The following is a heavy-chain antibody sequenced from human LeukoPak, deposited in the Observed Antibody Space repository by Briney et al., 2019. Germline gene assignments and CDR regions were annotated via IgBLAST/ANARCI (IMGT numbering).Heavy chain of an antibody. CDR2: INSDGSST. V-gene: IGHV3-74*01. CDR1: GFTFSSYW. J-gene: IGHJ5*02. Sequence: GGSLRLSCAASGFTFSSYWMHWVRQAPGRGLVWVSRINSDGSSTSYADSVKGRFTTSRDNAKNTLYLQMNSLRAEDTAVYYCARDLGSMTTEYWFDPWGQGTLVTVSS. CDR3: ARDLGSMTTEYWFDP. D-gene: IGHD4-17*01.